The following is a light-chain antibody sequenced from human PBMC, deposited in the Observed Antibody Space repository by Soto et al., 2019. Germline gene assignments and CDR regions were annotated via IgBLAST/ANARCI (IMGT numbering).Light chain of an antibody. Sequence: EIVLTQSPGTLSLSPGERDPLSCRASQSVSRSYLAWYQQKPGQAPRLLIYDTSSRATGIPDRFSGSGSGTDFTLSISRLEPEDLAVYYCQQCCSSPSFGQGTKVELK. CDR2: DTS. J-gene: IGKJ1*01. V-gene: IGKV3-20*01. CDR3: QQCCSSPS. CDR1: QSVSRSY.